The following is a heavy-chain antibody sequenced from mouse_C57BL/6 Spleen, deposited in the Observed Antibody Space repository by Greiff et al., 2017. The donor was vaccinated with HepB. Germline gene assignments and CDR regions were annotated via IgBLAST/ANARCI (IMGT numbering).Heavy chain of an antibody. V-gene: IGHV1-82*01. D-gene: IGHD1-1*01. CDR3: ARDYYGSNWYFDV. CDR2: IYPGDGDT. J-gene: IGHJ1*03. Sequence: QVQLKESGPELVKPGASVKISCKASGYAFSSSWMNWVKQRPGKGLEWIGRIYPGDGDTNYNGKFKGKATLTADKSSSTAYMQLSSLTSEDSAVYFCARDYYGSNWYFDVWGTGTTVTVSS. CDR1: GYAFSSSW.